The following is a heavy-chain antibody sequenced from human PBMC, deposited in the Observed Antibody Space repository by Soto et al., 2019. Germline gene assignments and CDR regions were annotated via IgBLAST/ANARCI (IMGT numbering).Heavy chain of an antibody. Sequence: GGSLRLSCAASGFTFSSYGMHWVRQAPGKGLEWVAVIWYDGSNKYYAGSVKGRFTISRGNSKNTLYLQMNSLRAEDTAVYYCAREVWGFDYWGQGTLVTVSS. V-gene: IGHV3-33*01. D-gene: IGHD3-16*01. CDR1: GFTFSSYG. J-gene: IGHJ4*02. CDR2: IWYDGSNK. CDR3: AREVWGFDY.